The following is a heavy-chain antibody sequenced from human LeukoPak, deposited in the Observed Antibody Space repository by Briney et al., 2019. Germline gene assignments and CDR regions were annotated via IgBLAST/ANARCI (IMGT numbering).Heavy chain of an antibody. D-gene: IGHD3-10*01. CDR3: ARDHGSGSFDY. Sequence: PSETLSLTCTVSGGSISSGSYYWSWIRQPPGMGLEWIGSIYYSGSTYYNPSLKSRVTISRHTSKNQFSLKLSSVTAADTAVYFCARDHGSGSFDYWGQGTLVTVSS. CDR1: GGSISSGSYY. CDR2: IYYSGST. V-gene: IGHV4-39*07. J-gene: IGHJ4*02.